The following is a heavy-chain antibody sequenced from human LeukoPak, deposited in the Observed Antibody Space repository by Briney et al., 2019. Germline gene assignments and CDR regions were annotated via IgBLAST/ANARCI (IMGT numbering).Heavy chain of an antibody. J-gene: IGHJ4*02. CDR3: VSGTTVTNFAY. CDR2: IYTSGST. D-gene: IGHD4-17*01. CDR1: GGSISSYY. V-gene: IGHV4-4*07. Sequence: SSETLSLTCTVSGGSISSYYWSWIRQPAGKGLEWIGRIYTSGSTNYNPSLKSRVTISIDMSKNQFLLKLTFVTAADTAVYYCVSGTTVTNFAYWGQGTLVTASS.